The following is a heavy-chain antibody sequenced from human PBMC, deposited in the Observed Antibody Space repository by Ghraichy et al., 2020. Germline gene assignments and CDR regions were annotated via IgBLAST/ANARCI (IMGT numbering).Heavy chain of an antibody. V-gene: IGHV4-34*01. CDR2: INHSGST. Sequence: SETLSLTCAVYGGSFSGYHWSWIRQPPGKGLEWIGEINHSGSTNYNPSLKSRVTISVDTSKNQFSLKLSSVTAADTAVYYCARGPGRQYYYGSANDYWGQGTLVTVSS. CDR3: ARGPGRQYYYGSANDY. CDR1: GGSFSGYH. D-gene: IGHD3-10*01. J-gene: IGHJ4*02.